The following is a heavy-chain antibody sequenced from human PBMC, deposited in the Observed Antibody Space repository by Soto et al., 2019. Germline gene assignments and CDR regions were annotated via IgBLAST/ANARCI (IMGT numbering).Heavy chain of an antibody. Sequence: SETLSLTCAVYGGSLSGTYWSWLRQSPEKGLEWIGEIDHRGRTNYSPSLKSRVTISVDTSKNQFSLKLSSVTAADTAVYYCGRYGESYGFNPILYWGQGTTVTVSS. CDR1: GGSLSGTY. CDR3: GRYGESYGFNPILY. CDR2: IDHRGRT. D-gene: IGHD1-26*01. V-gene: IGHV4-34*09. J-gene: IGHJ6*02.